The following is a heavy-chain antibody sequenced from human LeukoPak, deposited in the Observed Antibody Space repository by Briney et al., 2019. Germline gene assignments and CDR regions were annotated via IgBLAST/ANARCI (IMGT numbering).Heavy chain of an antibody. D-gene: IGHD2-2*02. CDR1: GFTFSSYG. V-gene: IGHV3-30*02. CDR2: IRYDGSNK. Sequence: GGSLRLSCAASGFTFSSYGMHWVRQAPGKGLEWVAFIRYDGSNKYYADSVKGRFTISRDNSKNTLYLRMNSLRAEDTAVYYCAKVRYCSSTSCYIGEFDPWGQGTLVTVSS. CDR3: AKVRYCSSTSCYIGEFDP. J-gene: IGHJ5*02.